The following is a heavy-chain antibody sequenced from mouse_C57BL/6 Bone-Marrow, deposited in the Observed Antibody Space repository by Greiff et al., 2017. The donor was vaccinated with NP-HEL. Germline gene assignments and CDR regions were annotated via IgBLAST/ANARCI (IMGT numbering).Heavy chain of an antibody. Sequence: EVQLQQSGPELVKPGASVKLPCKASGYTFTDYNMDWVKQSHGKSLEWIGAINPNNGGTIYNQKFTGKATLTVDKSSSTAYMELRSLTSEDTAVYYGARKAYYYGSSRYWYFDVWGTGTTVTVSS. CDR3: ARKAYYYGSSRYWYFDV. CDR2: INPNNGGT. V-gene: IGHV1-18*01. CDR1: GYTFTDYN. D-gene: IGHD1-1*01. J-gene: IGHJ1*03.